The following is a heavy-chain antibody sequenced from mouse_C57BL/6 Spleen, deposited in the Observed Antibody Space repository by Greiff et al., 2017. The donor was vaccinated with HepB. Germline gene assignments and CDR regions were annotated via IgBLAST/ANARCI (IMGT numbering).Heavy chain of an antibody. Sequence: QVQLQQPGAELVKPGASVKLSCKASGYTFTSYWMHWVKQRPGQGLEWIGMIHPNSGGTNYNEKFKSKATLTVDKSSSTAYMQLSSLTSEDSAVYYCARSSYSNYDAMDYWGQGTSVTVSS. CDR1: GYTFTSYW. V-gene: IGHV1-64*01. CDR2: IHPNSGGT. CDR3: ARSSYSNYDAMDY. D-gene: IGHD2-5*01. J-gene: IGHJ4*01.